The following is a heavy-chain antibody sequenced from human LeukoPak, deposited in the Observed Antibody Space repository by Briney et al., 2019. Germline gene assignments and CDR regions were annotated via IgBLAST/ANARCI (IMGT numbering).Heavy chain of an antibody. D-gene: IGHD3-9*01. Sequence: SETLSLTCTVSGGSISSGDYYWSWIRQPPGKGLEWIGYIYYSGSTYYNLSLKSRVTISVDTSKNQFSLKLSSVIAADTAVYYCARAGYDILTGYCGAFDIWGQGTMVIVSS. CDR2: IYYSGST. CDR1: GGSISSGDYY. V-gene: IGHV4-30-4*08. CDR3: ARAGYDILTGYCGAFDI. J-gene: IGHJ3*02.